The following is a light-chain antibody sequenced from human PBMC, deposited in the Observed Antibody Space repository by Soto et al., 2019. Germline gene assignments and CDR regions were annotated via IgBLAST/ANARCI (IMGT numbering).Light chain of an antibody. V-gene: IGKV3-15*01. CDR3: HQYNSWPPGT. Sequence: EIVLTQSPAILSVSPGERATLSCRASQSISRSLAWYQQKPGPSPRLPISGASTRATGIPARFSGSGSGTEFTLTISSLQFEDFALYYCHQYNSWPPGTFGQGTKVDIK. CDR1: QSISRS. J-gene: IGKJ2*01. CDR2: GAS.